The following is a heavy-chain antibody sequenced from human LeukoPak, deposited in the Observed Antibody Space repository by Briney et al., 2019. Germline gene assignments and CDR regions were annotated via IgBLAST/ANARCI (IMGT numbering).Heavy chain of an antibody. CDR3: ARSAYNYGYVYFDH. CDR2: IDPNSDNI. V-gene: IGHV1-2*02. D-gene: IGHD5-18*01. Sequence: ASVKVSCKASGYTFTGCFIHYVRQAPGQGLEWMGWIDPNSDNIRYSETFKDRVTMTRDTSTNTAYMELSWLRSDDTAVYYCARSAYNYGYVYFDHWGQGTLVSVSS. J-gene: IGHJ4*02. CDR1: GYTFTGCF.